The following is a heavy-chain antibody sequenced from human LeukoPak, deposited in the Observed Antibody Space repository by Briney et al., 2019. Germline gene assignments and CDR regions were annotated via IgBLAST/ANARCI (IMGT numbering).Heavy chain of an antibody. V-gene: IGHV3-21*01. Sequence: PGGSLRLSCAASGFTFSSYSMNWVRQAPGKGLEWVSSISSSSSYIYYADSVKGRFTISRDNAKNSLYLQMNSLRAEDTAVYYCARVGGSSGYYYYYYGMDVWGQGTTVTVSS. J-gene: IGHJ6*02. D-gene: IGHD3-22*01. CDR1: GFTFSSYS. CDR2: ISSSSSYI. CDR3: ARVGGSSGYYYYYYGMDV.